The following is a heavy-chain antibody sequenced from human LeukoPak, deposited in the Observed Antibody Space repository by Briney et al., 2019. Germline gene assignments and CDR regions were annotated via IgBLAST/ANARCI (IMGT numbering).Heavy chain of an antibody. V-gene: IGHV1-2*02. D-gene: IGHD2-15*01. Sequence: EASVKVSCKASGYTFTGYYMHWVRQAPGQGLEWMGWINPNSGGTNYAQKFQGRVTMTRDTSISTAYMELSRLRSDDTAVYYCARRMENCSGGRCYPYYFDYWGQGTLVTVSS. CDR2: INPNSGGT. CDR3: ARRMENCSGGRCYPYYFDY. J-gene: IGHJ4*02. CDR1: GYTFTGYY.